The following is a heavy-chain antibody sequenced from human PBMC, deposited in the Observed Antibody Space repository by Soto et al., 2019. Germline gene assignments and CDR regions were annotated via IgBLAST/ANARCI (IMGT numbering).Heavy chain of an antibody. CDR3: ARAGFGELSGVDP. CDR1: GGSISSGGYY. V-gene: IGHV4-31*03. D-gene: IGHD3-10*01. Sequence: QVQLQESGPGLVKPSQTLSLTYTVSGGSISSGGYYWSWIRQHPGKGLEWIGYIYYSGSTYYNPSLKSRVTISVDTPKNQLSLQLSSVTAADTAVYYCARAGFGELSGVDPWGQGTLVTVSS. J-gene: IGHJ5*02. CDR2: IYYSGST.